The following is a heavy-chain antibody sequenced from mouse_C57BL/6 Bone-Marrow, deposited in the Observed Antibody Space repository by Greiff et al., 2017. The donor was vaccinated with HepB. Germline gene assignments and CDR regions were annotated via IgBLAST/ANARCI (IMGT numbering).Heavy chain of an antibody. Sequence: EVQLVESGGGLVKPGGSLKLSCAASGFTFSDYGMHWVRQAPEKGLEWVAYISSGSSTIYYSDTVKGRFTISRDKAKNTLFLPMTSMRSEDTAMYYCARGYYYTSSPFAYCGQGTRVTVSA. CDR3: ARGYYYTSSPFAY. J-gene: IGHJ3*01. CDR1: GFTFSDYG. CDR2: ISSGSSTI. D-gene: IGHD1-1*01. V-gene: IGHV5-17*01.